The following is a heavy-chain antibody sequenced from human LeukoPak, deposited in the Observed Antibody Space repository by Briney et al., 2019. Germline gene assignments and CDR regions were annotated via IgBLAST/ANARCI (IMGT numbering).Heavy chain of an antibody. CDR3: ARHGTISSESYFDY. D-gene: IGHD1-14*01. CDR2: IHNSGRT. J-gene: IGHJ4*02. CDR1: GGSVSSYY. Sequence: SETLSLTCSVSGGSVSSYYWSWIRQSPGKGLEWIGYIHNSGRTNYNPSLKSRVTGFVDTSKNQVSLRLSSVTAADTAVYYCARHGTISSESYFDYWGQGALVTASS. V-gene: IGHV4-59*08.